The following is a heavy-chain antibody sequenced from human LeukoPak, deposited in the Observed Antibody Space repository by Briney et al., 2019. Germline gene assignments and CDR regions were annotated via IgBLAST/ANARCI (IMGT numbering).Heavy chain of an antibody. CDR3: ARLYGYYYDSSGYYSYFDY. D-gene: IGHD3-22*01. J-gene: IGHJ4*02. V-gene: IGHV4-59*08. Sequence: SETLSLTCTVSGGSISSYYWSWIRQPPGKGLEWIGYIYYSGSTNYNPSLKSRVTIPVDTSKNQFSLKLSSVTAADTAVYYCARLYGYYYDSSGYYSYFDYWGQGTLVTVSS. CDR1: GGSISSYY. CDR2: IYYSGST.